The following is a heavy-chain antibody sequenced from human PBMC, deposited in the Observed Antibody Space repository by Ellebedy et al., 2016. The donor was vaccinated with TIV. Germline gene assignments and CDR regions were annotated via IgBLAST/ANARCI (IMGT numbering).Heavy chain of an antibody. CDR3: ARHSGSYLDAFDI. CDR1: GYTFTSYG. J-gene: IGHJ3*02. D-gene: IGHD1-26*01. Sequence: ASVKVSCKASGYTFTSYGINWVRRAPGQGLEYMGWISAYSGNTNYAQKLQGRVTMTTDTSTSTAYMELRSLRSDDTAVYYCARHSGSYLDAFDIWGQGTMVTVSS. CDR2: ISAYSGNT. V-gene: IGHV1-18*01.